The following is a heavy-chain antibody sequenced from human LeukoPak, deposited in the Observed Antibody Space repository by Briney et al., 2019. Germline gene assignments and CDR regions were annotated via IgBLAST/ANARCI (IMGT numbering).Heavy chain of an antibody. V-gene: IGHV3-7*01. CDR3: AKAVQLGRGILVLHY. Sequence: PGGSLRLSCAASGFAFSSYWMSWVRQAPGKGLEWVANIKQDGSEKYYVDSVKGRFTISRDNSKNTLYLQMNSLRVEDTAVYYGAKAVQLGRGILVLHYWGQRPRVSVSS. D-gene: IGHD1-1*01. J-gene: IGHJ4*02. CDR2: IKQDGSEK. CDR1: GFAFSSYW.